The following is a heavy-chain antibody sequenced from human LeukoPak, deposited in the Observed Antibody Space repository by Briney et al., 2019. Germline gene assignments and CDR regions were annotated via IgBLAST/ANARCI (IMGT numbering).Heavy chain of an antibody. CDR3: ARDRGYYDSSGGVP. CDR2: IYYSGST. J-gene: IGHJ5*02. V-gene: IGHV4-30-4*01. CDR1: GGSISSGDYY. Sequence: PSETLSLTCTVSGGSISSGDYYWSWIRQPPGKGLEWIGYIYYSGSTNYNPSLKSRVTISVDKSKNQFSLKLSSVTAADTAVYYCARDRGYYDSSGGVPWGQGTLATVSS. D-gene: IGHD3-22*01.